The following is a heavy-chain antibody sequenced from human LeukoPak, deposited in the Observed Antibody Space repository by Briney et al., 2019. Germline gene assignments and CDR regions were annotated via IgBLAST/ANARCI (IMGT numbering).Heavy chain of an antibody. V-gene: IGHV3-7*01. CDR1: GFTFSSHW. CDR2: IKKDGSEK. D-gene: IGHD5-18*01. J-gene: IGHJ4*02. Sequence: GSLRLSCAASGFTFSSHWMSWVRQAPGKGLEWVANIKKDGSEKYYVDAVKGRFTISRDNAKTSLYLQMNSLRAEDTAVYYCARDLSGIAGYTYGRGIDYWGQGTLVTVSS. CDR3: ARDLSGIAGYTYGRGIDY.